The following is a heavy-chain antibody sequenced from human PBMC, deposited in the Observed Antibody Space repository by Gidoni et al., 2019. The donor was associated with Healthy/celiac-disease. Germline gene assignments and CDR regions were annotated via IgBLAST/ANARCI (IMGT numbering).Heavy chain of an antibody. V-gene: IGHV1-69*01. CDR2: IIPIFGTA. J-gene: IGHJ6*02. CDR1: GGTFSSYA. D-gene: IGHD3-9*01. CDR3: ARRDNYDILTGYYPQDYYYYGMDV. Sequence: QVQLVQSGAEVKKPGSSVKVSCKASGGTFSSYAISWVRQAPGQGLEWMGGIIPIFGTANYAQKFQGRVTITADESTSTAYMELSSLRSEDTAVYYCARRDNYDILTGYYPQDYYYYGMDVWGQGTTVTVSS.